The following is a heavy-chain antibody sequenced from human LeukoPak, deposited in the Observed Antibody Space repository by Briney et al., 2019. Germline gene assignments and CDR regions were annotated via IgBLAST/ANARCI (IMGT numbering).Heavy chain of an antibody. V-gene: IGHV3-21*01. D-gene: IGHD2-2*01. CDR3: ARDKYCSSTSCYLFDY. CDR1: GFTFSSYS. J-gene: IGHJ4*02. Sequence: GGSLRLSCAASGFTFSSYSMNWVRQAPGKGLEWVSSISSSSSYIYYADSVKGRFTISRDNAKNSLYLQMNSLRAEDTAVYYCARDKYCSSTSCYLFDYWGQGTLVTVSS. CDR2: ISSSSSYI.